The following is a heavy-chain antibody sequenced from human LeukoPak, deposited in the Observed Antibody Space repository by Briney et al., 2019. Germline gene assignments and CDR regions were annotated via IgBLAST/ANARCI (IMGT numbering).Heavy chain of an antibody. V-gene: IGHV4-61*02. J-gene: IGHJ6*03. CDR3: ARDRIEGPNYDFWSGYPLRYYMDV. CDR1: GGSISSGSYH. CDR2: IYTSGRT. D-gene: IGHD3-3*01. Sequence: PSETLSLTCTVSGGSISSGSYHWSWIRQPAGKGLEWIGRIYTSGRTNYNPSLKSRVTISVDTSKNQFSLKLSSVTAADTAVYYCARDRIEGPNYDFWSGYPLRYYMDVWGKGTTVTVSS.